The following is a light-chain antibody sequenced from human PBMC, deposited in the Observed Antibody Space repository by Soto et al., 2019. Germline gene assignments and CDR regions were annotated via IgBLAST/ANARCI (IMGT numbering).Light chain of an antibody. CDR3: QQRSTWPT. J-gene: IGKJ5*01. CDR2: GAS. V-gene: IGKV3D-20*02. CDR1: QSVSSTY. Sequence: EIVLTQSPGTLSLSPGERATLSCRASQSVSSTYLAWYQQRPGQAPRLLIYGASNRATGIPARFSGSGSGTDFTLTISSLEPEDFALYYCQQRSTWPTFGQGTRLEI.